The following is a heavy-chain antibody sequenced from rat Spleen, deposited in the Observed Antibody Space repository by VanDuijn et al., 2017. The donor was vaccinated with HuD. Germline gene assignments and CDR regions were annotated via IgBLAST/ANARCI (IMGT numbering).Heavy chain of an antibody. J-gene: IGHJ2*01. Sequence: EVQLVESDGGLVQPGRSLKLSCAASGFTFNDHFMAWVRQAPTKGLEWVATISYGDSSGHSSTYYRDSVKGRFTISRYNTKSTLSLQMDSLRSEDTATYYCARRHYGYTDYFDYWGQGVMVTVSS. CDR1: GFTFNDHF. CDR2: ISYGDSSGHSST. V-gene: IGHV5-29*01. CDR3: ARRHYGYTDYFDY. D-gene: IGHD1-9*01.